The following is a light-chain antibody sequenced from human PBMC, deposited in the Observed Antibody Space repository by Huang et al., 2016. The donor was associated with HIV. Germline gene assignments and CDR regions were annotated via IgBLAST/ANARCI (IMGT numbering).Light chain of an antibody. Sequence: DIQMTQSPSSLSASVGDRVTITCRASKSISSYLNWYQQKPGKAPKLLIYAASSLQSGVPPRFSGSGSGTDFTLTISSMQPEDFATYYCQQSYSTPGTFGQGTKVEIK. J-gene: IGKJ1*01. CDR2: AAS. CDR1: KSISSY. CDR3: QQSYSTPGT. V-gene: IGKV1-39*01.